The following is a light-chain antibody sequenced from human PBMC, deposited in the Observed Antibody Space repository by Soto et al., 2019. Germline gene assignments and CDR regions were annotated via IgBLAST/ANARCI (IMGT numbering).Light chain of an antibody. CDR1: HSDVGSYTF. CDR3: CSYAGGATWV. Sequence: QSALTQPASVSGSPGQSITISCTGTHSDVGSYTFVSWYQQHPGKVPKLMIHEANKRPSGVSNRFSGSKSGNTASLTISGLQAGDEADYYCCSYAGGATWVFGGGTKVTVL. V-gene: IGLV2-23*01. CDR2: EAN. J-gene: IGLJ3*02.